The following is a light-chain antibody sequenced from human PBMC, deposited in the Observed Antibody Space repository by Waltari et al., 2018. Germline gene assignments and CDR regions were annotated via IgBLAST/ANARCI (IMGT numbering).Light chain of an antibody. CDR2: KAS. Sequence: DMQLTQSPSPFSSSVGDRVTITLRASQSLNNWLAWYLQRPVKAPRSLIFKASNLAFGVPSRFSGSGSGTEFALTNSNLQPDEFATYYCQQYNSGTLTFGGGTKVEIK. J-gene: IGKJ4*01. CDR3: QQYNSGTLT. V-gene: IGKV1-5*03. CDR1: QSLNNW.